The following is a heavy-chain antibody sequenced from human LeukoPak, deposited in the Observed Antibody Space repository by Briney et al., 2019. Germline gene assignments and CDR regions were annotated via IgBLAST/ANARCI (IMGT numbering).Heavy chain of an antibody. CDR1: GFRFSSYA. D-gene: IGHD2-8*01. CDR3: ADPGVGY. V-gene: IGHV3-23*01. J-gene: IGHJ4*02. CDR2: ISGSGGST. Sequence: GGSLRLSCAASGFRFSSYAMSWVRQAPGKGLEWVSAISGSGGSTYYADSVKGRFTISRDNAKNSLYLQMNSLRAEDTSVYYCADPGVGYWGQGTLVTVSS.